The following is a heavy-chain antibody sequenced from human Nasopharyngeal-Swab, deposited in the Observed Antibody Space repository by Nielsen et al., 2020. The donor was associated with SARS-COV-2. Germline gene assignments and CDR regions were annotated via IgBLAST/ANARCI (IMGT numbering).Heavy chain of an antibody. J-gene: IGHJ3*02. CDR3: ARDSYRDAFDI. CDR1: GGSISSYY. V-gene: IGHV4-59*13. Sequence: SETLSLTCTVSGGSISSYYWNWIRQPPGKGLEWIGYVHFLGSTDYNPSLKSRVTISLDTSNYQLSLRLSSVTAADTAVYYCARDSYRDAFDIWGQGTMATVSS. CDR2: VHFLGST.